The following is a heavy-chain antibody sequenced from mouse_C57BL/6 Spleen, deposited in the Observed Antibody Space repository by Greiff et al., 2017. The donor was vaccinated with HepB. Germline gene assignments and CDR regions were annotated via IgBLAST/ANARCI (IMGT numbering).Heavy chain of an antibody. D-gene: IGHD2-3*01. CDR3: ARLGGGYFYFDY. V-gene: IGHV1-72*01. CDR2: IDPNSGGT. J-gene: IGHJ2*01. CDR1: GYTFTSYW. Sequence: QQSCKASGYTFTSYWMYWVKQRTGRGLEWIGRIDPNSGGTKYNEKFKSKATLTVDKPSSTAYMQLSSLTSEDSAVYYCARLGGGYFYFDYWGQGTTLTVSS.